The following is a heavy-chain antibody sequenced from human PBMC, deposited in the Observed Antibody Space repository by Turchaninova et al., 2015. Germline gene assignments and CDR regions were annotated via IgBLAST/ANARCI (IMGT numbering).Heavy chain of an antibody. D-gene: IGHD5-18*01. V-gene: IGHV4-39*01. CDR2: IYYSESN. CDR1: GGPISSNSYY. J-gene: IGHJ6*03. Sequence: QLPLQESGPGLVKPSETLSLTCPVPGGPISSNSYYGGWIRQPPGGGLEWIGSIYYSESNKYYADSVKGRFTISRDNSKNTLYLQMNSLRAEDTAVYYCARRGYSVVTDYYYMDVWGKGTTVTVSS. CDR3: ARRGYSVVTDYYYMDV.